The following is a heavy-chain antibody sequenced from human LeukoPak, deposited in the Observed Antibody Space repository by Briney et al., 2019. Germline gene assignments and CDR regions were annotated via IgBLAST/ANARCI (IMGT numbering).Heavy chain of an antibody. J-gene: IGHJ3*02. Sequence: SETLSLTCAVSGYSITSTYWWGWIRQTPGRGLEWIGSLHHSGSTSYSPSLKSRVTISVDTSKNQFSLKLSSVTAADTAVYYCARLPYYYDSSGYYPNAFDIWGQGTMVTVSS. CDR3: ARLPYYYDSSGYYPNAFDI. V-gene: IGHV4-38-2*01. CDR1: GYSITSTYW. D-gene: IGHD3-22*01. CDR2: LHHSGST.